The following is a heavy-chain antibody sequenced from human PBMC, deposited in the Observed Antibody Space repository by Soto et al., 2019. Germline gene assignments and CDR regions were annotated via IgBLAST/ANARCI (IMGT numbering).Heavy chain of an antibody. CDR3: ARVSVVLRYFDWLLSGTFDY. J-gene: IGHJ4*02. Sequence: GSLRLSCAASGFTFSSYAMHWVRQAPGKGLEWVAVISYDGSNKYYADSVKGRFTISRDNSKNTLYLQMNSLRAEDTAVYYCARVSVVLRYFDWLLSGTFDYWGQGTLVTVSS. CDR2: ISYDGSNK. D-gene: IGHD3-9*01. CDR1: GFTFSSYA. V-gene: IGHV3-30-3*01.